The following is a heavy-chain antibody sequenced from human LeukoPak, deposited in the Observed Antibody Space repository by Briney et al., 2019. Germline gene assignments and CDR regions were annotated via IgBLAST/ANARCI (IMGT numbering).Heavy chain of an antibody. CDR2: ISGSGGST. CDR3: ARLMFLWPPIYFDY. Sequence: GGSLRRSCAASGFTFGSYAMMWVRPAPGKGRAWVSAISGSGGSTYYADSVKGRFTISRDNSKNTLYLQMNSLRAEDTAVYYCARLMFLWPPIYFDYWGQGTLVTVSS. V-gene: IGHV3-23*01. J-gene: IGHJ4*02. CDR1: GFTFGSYA. D-gene: IGHD2-8*01.